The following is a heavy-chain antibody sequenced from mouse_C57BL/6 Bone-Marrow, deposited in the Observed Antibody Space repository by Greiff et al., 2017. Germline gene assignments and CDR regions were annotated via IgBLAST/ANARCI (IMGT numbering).Heavy chain of an antibody. V-gene: IGHV14-4*01. Sequence: VQLQQSGAELVRPGASVKLSCTASGFNIKDDYMHWVKQRPEQGLEWIGWIDPENGDTEYASKFQGKATITADTSSHTAYLQLSSLTSEDTAVYYCTPYYGYDGVAYWGQGTLVTVSA. CDR1: GFNIKDDY. CDR3: TPYYGYDGVAY. J-gene: IGHJ3*01. D-gene: IGHD2-9*01. CDR2: IDPENGDT.